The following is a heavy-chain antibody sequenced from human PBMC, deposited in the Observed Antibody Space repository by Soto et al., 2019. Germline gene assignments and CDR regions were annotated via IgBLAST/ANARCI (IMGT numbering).Heavy chain of an antibody. CDR2: ISGSGGTT. Sequence: GGSLRLSCAASGFTFSNYAMSWVRQAPGKGLEWVSTISGSGGTTYYADSVKGRLTISRDNSKNTLSLQMNSLRVEDTAVYYCAKDKPNFDYWGQGTLVTVSS. CDR1: GFTFSNYA. J-gene: IGHJ4*02. V-gene: IGHV3-23*01. CDR3: AKDKPNFDY.